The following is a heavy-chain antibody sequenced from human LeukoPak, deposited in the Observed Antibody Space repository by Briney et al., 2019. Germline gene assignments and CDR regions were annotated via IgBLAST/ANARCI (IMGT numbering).Heavy chain of an antibody. CDR2: ISYSGST. Sequence: SETLSLTCTVSGVSINTYYWHSIRQPPGKGLEWIGYISYSGSTNYNPSLKSRVTTSIDKSKNQFSLKLSSVTAADTAVYYCATHRYCTSTSCTFHFDSWGQGRLVTVSS. V-gene: IGHV4-59*01. CDR3: ATHRYCTSTSCTFHFDS. D-gene: IGHD2-2*01. CDR1: GVSINTYY. J-gene: IGHJ4*02.